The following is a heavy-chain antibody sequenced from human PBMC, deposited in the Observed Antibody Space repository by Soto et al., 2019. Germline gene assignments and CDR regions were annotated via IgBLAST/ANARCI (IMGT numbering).Heavy chain of an antibody. Sequence: GASVKVSCKASGGTFSSYAISWVRQAPGQGLEWMGGIIPIFGTANYAQKFQGRVTITADESTSTAYMELTSLRSEDTAVYYCASPRNTMIDYYGMDVWGQGTTVTVSS. V-gene: IGHV1-69*13. CDR1: GGTFSSYA. J-gene: IGHJ6*02. D-gene: IGHD3-22*01. CDR2: IIPIFGTA. CDR3: ASPRNTMIDYYGMDV.